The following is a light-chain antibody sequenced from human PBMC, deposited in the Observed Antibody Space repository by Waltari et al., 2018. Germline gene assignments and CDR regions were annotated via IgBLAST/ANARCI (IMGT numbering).Light chain of an antibody. Sequence: EIVMTQSPDTLSVSPGERATLSCRASQSVSSNLAWYQQKPGQAPSLLIYGASTRATGIPARFSGSGSGTEFTLTISSLQSEDFALYYCQQYKNWPPVTFGGGTKVEIK. J-gene: IGKJ4*01. CDR3: QQYKNWPPVT. CDR1: QSVSSN. V-gene: IGKV3-15*01. CDR2: GAS.